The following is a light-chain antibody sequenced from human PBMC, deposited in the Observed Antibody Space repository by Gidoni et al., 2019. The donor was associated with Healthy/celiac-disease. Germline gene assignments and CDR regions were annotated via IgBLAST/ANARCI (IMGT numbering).Light chain of an antibody. V-gene: IGLV3-25*03. CDR1: ALPKQY. CDR2: KDS. J-gene: IGLJ3*02. Sequence: SSELTQPPSVSVSPGQTARITCSGDALPKQYAYWYQQKPGQAPVLVIYKDSERPSGIPERFSGSSSGTTVTLTISGVQAEDEADYYCQSADSSGTYVCVFGGGTKLTVL. CDR3: QSADSSGTYVCV.